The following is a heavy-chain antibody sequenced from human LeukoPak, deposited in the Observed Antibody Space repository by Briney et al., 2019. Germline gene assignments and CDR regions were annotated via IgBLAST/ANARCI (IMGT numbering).Heavy chain of an antibody. Sequence: PSETLSLTCAVYGGSFSGYYWSWIRQPPGKGLEWIGEINHSGSTNYNPSLKSRVTISVDTSKNQFSLKLSSVTAADTAVYYCARDLPAAKGLFDYWGQGTLVTVSS. CDR2: INHSGST. D-gene: IGHD2-2*01. CDR3: ARDLPAAKGLFDY. J-gene: IGHJ4*02. CDR1: GGSFSGYY. V-gene: IGHV4-34*01.